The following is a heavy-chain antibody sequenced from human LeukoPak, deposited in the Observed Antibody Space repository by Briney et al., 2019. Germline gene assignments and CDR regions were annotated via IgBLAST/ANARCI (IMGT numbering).Heavy chain of an antibody. CDR1: GGTFSSYA. V-gene: IGHV1-69*13. Sequence: SVKVSCKASGGTFSSYAISWVRQAPGQGLEWMGGIIPIFGTANYAQKFQGRVTITADESTSTAYMELSSLRSEDTAVYYCARGYCSGGSCYWPFDYWGQGTLVTVSS. CDR3: ARGYCSGGSCYWPFDY. CDR2: IIPIFGTA. J-gene: IGHJ4*02. D-gene: IGHD2-15*01.